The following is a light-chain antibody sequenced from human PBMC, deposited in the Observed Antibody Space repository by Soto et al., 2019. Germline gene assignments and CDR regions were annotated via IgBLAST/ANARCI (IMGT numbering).Light chain of an antibody. J-gene: IGKJ1*01. CDR1: QSVSSSY. Sequence: EIVLTQSPGTLSLSPGERATLSCRASQSVSSSYLAWYQQKPGQAPRLLIYDTSSRATGIPDRFSGSGSGTEFTLAISRLEPEDFAVYYCQQCGSSPSFVHGTKVQLK. CDR3: QQCGSSPS. CDR2: DTS. V-gene: IGKV3-20*01.